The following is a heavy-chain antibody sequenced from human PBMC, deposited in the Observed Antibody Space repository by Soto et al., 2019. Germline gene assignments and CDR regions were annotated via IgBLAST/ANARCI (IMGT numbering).Heavy chain of an antibody. CDR3: ARDMRAVPWYGGISSAFDM. Sequence: PGGSLRLSCAASGFTFSRHWIRWVRQAPGQGLVWVSRTKTDGTTSYADSVRGRFTISRDNAENTLYLQMNSLRAEDTAVYYCARDMRAVPWYGGISSAFDMWGQGTMVTVSS. D-gene: IGHD3-10*01. V-gene: IGHV3-74*01. CDR1: GFTFSRHW. J-gene: IGHJ3*02. CDR2: TKTDGTT.